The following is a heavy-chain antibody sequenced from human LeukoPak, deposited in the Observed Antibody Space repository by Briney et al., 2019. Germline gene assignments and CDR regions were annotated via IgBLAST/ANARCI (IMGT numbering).Heavy chain of an antibody. CDR1: GGSISSSSYY. CDR2: IYYNGST. CDR3: ARQTGSGLFILP. Sequence: SETLSLTCTVSGGSISSSSYYWGWIRQPPGKGLEWIGTIYYNGSTYYNPSLKSRVTISVDTSKNQFSLKVRSVTAADTAVYYCARQTGSGLFILPGGQGTLVTVSS. V-gene: IGHV4-39*07. D-gene: IGHD3/OR15-3a*01. J-gene: IGHJ4*02.